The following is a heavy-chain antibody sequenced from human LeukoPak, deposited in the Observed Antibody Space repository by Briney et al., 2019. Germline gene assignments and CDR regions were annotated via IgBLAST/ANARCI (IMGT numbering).Heavy chain of an antibody. Sequence: SVKVSCKASGGTFSSYAISWVRQAPGQGLEWMGGLIPIFGTANYAQKFQGRVTITTDESTSTAYMELSSLRTEDTAVYYCARDTQYYDFWSGYYLTPTNYYYYMDVWGKGTTVTVSS. V-gene: IGHV1-69*05. CDR1: GGTFSSYA. CDR2: LIPIFGTA. D-gene: IGHD3-3*01. CDR3: ARDTQYYDFWSGYYLTPTNYYYYMDV. J-gene: IGHJ6*03.